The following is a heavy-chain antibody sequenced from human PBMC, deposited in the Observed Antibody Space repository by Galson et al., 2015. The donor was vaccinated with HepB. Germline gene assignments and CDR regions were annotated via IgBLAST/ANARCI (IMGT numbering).Heavy chain of an antibody. D-gene: IGHD3-10*02. CDR3: ARGPRSSPLFRGNYYYYIDV. J-gene: IGHJ6*03. CDR1: GGSFSGFY. CDR2: IDDRKST. Sequence: LSLTCAVYGGSFSGFYWSWIRQPPGKGLGWIGEIDDRKSTNYSPSLKSRVTISVDTSKKQFSLKLRSVTAADTAVYYCARGPRSSPLFRGNYYYYIDVWGKGTAVTVSS. V-gene: IGHV4-34*01.